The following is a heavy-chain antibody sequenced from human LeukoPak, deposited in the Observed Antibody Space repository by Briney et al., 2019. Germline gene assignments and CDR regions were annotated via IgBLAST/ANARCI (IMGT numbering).Heavy chain of an antibody. CDR2: IYYSGST. CDR3: ARVGIDYSGNIIKYYFDY. Sequence: SETLSLTCTLSGGSISSYYWSWLRQSPGKGLEWIGYIYYSGSTNYNPSLKSRVIISVDTSKNQFSLKLSPVIAADTAVYYCARVGIDYSGNIIKYYFDYWGQGTLVTVSS. V-gene: IGHV4-59*01. J-gene: IGHJ4*02. CDR1: GGSISSYY. D-gene: IGHD4-23*01.